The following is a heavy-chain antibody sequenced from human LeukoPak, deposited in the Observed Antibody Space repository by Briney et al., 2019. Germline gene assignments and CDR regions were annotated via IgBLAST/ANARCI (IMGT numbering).Heavy chain of an antibody. V-gene: IGHV4-38-2*02. D-gene: IGHD6-13*01. CDR3: ARGSSSWYRPNFDY. Sequence: SETLSLTCTVSHYSISSNYYWGWIRQPPGKGLEWIGEINHSGSTNYNPSLKSRVTISVDTSKNQFSLKLSSVTAADTAVYYCARGSSSWYRPNFDYWGQGTLVTVSS. CDR2: INHSGST. CDR1: HYSISSNYY. J-gene: IGHJ4*02.